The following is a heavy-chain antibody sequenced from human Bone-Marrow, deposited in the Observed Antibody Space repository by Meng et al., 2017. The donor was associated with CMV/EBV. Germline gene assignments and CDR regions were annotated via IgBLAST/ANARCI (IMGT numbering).Heavy chain of an antibody. D-gene: IGHD3-10*01. Sequence: SEPLSLTCTVSGGSISSYYWSWIRQPPGKGLEWIGYIYYSGSTNYNPSLKSRVTISVDTSKNQFSLKLSSVTAADTAVYYCARGAHSGWSDYWGQGTLVTVSS. CDR2: IYYSGST. J-gene: IGHJ4*02. CDR1: GGSISSYY. V-gene: IGHV4-59*01. CDR3: ARGAHSGWSDY.